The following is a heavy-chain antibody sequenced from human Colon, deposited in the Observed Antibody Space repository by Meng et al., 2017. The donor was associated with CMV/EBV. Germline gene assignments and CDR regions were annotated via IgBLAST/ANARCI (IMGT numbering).Heavy chain of an antibody. CDR1: GFTVSSTH. CDR2: IYSGGST. D-gene: IGHD1-26*01. Sequence: EMQVVESGGDLVQHGGSLRLSWAASGFTVSSTHMSWVRQAPGKGLEWVSVIYSGGSTFYADSVKGRFTISRDNSKNTLYLQMNSLSAEDTAVYYCARGYSGTSSWGQGTLVTVSS. V-gene: IGHV3-66*01. J-gene: IGHJ4*02. CDR3: ARGYSGTSS.